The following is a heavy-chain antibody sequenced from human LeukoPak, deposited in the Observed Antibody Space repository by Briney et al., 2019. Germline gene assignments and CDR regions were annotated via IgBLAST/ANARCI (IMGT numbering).Heavy chain of an antibody. V-gene: IGHV3-48*03. CDR2: ISSSGSTI. CDR3: AELGITMIGGV. CDR1: GFTFSSYE. Sequence: GGSLRLSCAASGFTFSSYEMNWVRQAPGKGLKWVSYISSSGSTIYYADSVKGRFTISRDNAKNSLYLQMNSLRAEDTAVYYCAELGITMIGGVWGKGTTVTISS. J-gene: IGHJ6*04. D-gene: IGHD3-10*02.